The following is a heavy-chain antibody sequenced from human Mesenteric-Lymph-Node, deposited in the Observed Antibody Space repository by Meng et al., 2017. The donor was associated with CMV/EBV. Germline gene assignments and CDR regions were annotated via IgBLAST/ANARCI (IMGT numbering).Heavy chain of an antibody. CDR2: MNPNNGNT. CDR3: SRGRQPSRYYGSDV. CDR1: GYTFTSYD. Sequence: ASVKVSCKASGYTFTSYDINWVRQATGQGLEWMGWMNPNNGNTGFAQEFQGRVTMTRDSSINTGYMELSSLTSDDTAVYYCSRGRQPSRYYGSDVWGQGTTVTVSS. V-gene: IGHV1-8*01. D-gene: IGHD6-13*01. J-gene: IGHJ6*02.